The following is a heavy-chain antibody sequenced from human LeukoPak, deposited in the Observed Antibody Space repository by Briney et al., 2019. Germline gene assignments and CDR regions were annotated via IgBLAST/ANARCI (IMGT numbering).Heavy chain of an antibody. CDR2: IYHSGST. CDR1: GYSISSGYY. Sequence: SETLSLTCAVSGYSISSGYYWGWIQQPPGKGLEWIGSIYHSGSTYYNPSLKSRVTISVDTSKNQFSLKLSSVTAADTAVYYCARELDYWGQGTLVTVSS. CDR3: ARELDY. V-gene: IGHV4-38-2*02. J-gene: IGHJ4*02.